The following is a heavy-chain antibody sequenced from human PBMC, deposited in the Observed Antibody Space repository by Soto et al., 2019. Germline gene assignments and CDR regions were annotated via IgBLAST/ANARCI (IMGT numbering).Heavy chain of an antibody. CDR2: INAGNGHT. CDR3: ASPSYGSGSYY. Sequence: QVQLVQSGAEVKKPGASVKVSCKASGYTFSNYLLHWVHQAPGQGLEWMGWINAGNGHTKYSQKFQGRVTFTRDTSATTAYIELSILRSEDTAVYYCASPSYGSGSYYWGQGTLVTVSS. J-gene: IGHJ4*02. D-gene: IGHD3-10*01. CDR1: GYTFSNYL. V-gene: IGHV1-3*01.